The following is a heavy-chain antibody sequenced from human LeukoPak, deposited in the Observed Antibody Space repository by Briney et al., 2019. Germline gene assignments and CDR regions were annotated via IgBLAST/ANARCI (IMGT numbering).Heavy chain of an antibody. J-gene: IGHJ3*01. D-gene: IGHD6-13*01. CDR2: ISYDGSNK. CDR3: RAAAGTDGFDL. Sequence: GGSLRLSCTASGFTFSSYWMHWVRQAPGKGLEWVAVISYDGSNKYYADSVKGRFTISRDNSKNTLYLQMNSLRDEDTAVYYCRAAAGTDGFDLWGQGTMVTVSS. CDR1: GFTFSSYW. V-gene: IGHV3-30*03.